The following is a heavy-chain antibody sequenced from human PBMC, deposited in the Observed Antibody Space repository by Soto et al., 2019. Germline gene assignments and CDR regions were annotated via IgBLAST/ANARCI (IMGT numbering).Heavy chain of an antibody. CDR1: GFTFSSYA. D-gene: IGHD2-15*01. CDR2: ISGSGGST. V-gene: IGHV3-23*01. J-gene: IGHJ4*02. CDR3: AKDVQDIVVVVAPHPYYFDY. Sequence: GGSLRLSCAASGFTFSSYAMSWVRQAPGKGLEWVSAISGSGGSTYYADSVKGRFTISRDNSKNTLYLQMNSLRAEDTAVYYCAKDVQDIVVVVAPHPYYFDYWGQGTLVTVSS.